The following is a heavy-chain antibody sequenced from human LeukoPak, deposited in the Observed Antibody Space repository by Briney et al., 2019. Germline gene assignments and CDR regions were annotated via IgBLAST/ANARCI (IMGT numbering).Heavy chain of an antibody. J-gene: IGHJ3*02. D-gene: IGHD3-3*02. CDR1: GYSISSGYY. CDR3: ARVAPDAAFDI. V-gene: IGHV4-38-2*02. CDR2: IYHSGST. Sequence: SETLSLTCTVSGYSISSGYYWGWIRQPPGKGLEWIGSIYHSGSTYYNPSLKSRVTISVDTSKNQFSLKLSAVTAANTAVYYCARVAPDAAFDIWGQGTMVTFSS.